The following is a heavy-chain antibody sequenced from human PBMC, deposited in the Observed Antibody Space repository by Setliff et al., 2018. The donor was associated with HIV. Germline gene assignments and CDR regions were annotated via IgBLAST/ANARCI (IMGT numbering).Heavy chain of an antibody. V-gene: IGHV3-7*01. CDR3: ARDPAGYYDSSGYYKDAFDI. Sequence: GESLRLSCAASGFTFSSYWMSWVRQAPGKGLEWVANIKQDGSEKYYVDSVKGRFTISRDNAKNSLYLQMNSLRAEDTAVYYCARDPAGYYDSSGYYKDAFDIWGQGTMVTVSS. CDR2: IKQDGSEK. CDR1: GFTFSSYW. J-gene: IGHJ3*02. D-gene: IGHD3-22*01.